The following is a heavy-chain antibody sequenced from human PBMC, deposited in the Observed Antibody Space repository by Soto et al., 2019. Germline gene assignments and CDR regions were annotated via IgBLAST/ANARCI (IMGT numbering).Heavy chain of an antibody. V-gene: IGHV3-33*01. CDR2: IWYDGSNK. D-gene: IGHD6-19*01. J-gene: IGHJ6*03. Sequence: PGGSLRLSCAASGFTFSSYGMHWVRQAPGKGLEWVAVIWYDGSNKYYADSVKGRFTISRDNSKNTLYLQMNSLRAEDTAVYYCARDSALIAVAGTSPSYNYYYYYMDVWGKGTTVTVSS. CDR1: GFTFSSYG. CDR3: ARDSALIAVAGTSPSYNYYYYYMDV.